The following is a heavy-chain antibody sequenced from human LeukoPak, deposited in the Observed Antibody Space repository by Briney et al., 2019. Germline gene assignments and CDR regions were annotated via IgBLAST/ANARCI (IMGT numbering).Heavy chain of an antibody. Sequence: SETLSLTCTVSGGSISSYYWSWIRQPPGKGLEWIGYIYYSGSTNYNPSLKSRVTISVDTSKNQLSLKLSSVTAADTAVYYCARQDYYYYGMDVWGQGTTVTVSS. CDR2: IYYSGST. CDR1: GGSISSYY. J-gene: IGHJ6*02. V-gene: IGHV4-59*08. CDR3: ARQDYYYYGMDV.